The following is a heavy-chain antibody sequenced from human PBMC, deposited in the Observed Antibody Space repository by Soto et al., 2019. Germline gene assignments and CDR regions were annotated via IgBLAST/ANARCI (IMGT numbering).Heavy chain of an antibody. J-gene: IGHJ3*02. CDR3: ARRYGYAFDI. V-gene: IGHV4-59*01. Sequence: PSETLSLTCTVSGDSFTRNYWTWIRQPPGKGLEWIGYIYYSGSTNYNPSLKSRVTISVDTSKNQFSLKLSSVTAADTAVYYCARRYGYAFDIWGQGTMVTVSS. D-gene: IGHD4-17*01. CDR2: IYYSGST. CDR1: GDSFTRNY.